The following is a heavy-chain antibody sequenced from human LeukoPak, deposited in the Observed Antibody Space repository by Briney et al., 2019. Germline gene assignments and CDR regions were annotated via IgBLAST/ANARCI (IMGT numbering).Heavy chain of an antibody. CDR1: GGSISSYY. J-gene: IGHJ5*02. Sequence: PSETLSLTCTVSGGSISSYYWSWIRQPPGKGLEWIGYIYYSGSTNYNPSLKSRVTISVDTSKNQFSLKLSSVTAADTAVYYCARQNRGDWLDNWFDPWGQGTLVTVSS. CDR3: ARQNRGDWLDNWFDP. V-gene: IGHV4-59*08. CDR2: IYYSGST. D-gene: IGHD3-9*01.